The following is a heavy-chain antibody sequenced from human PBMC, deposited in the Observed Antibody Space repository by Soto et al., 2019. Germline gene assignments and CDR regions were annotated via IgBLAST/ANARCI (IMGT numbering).Heavy chain of an antibody. Sequence: QVQLQESGPGLVKPSETLSLTCTVSGGSTSSGDYYWSWIRQPPGKGLEWIGYIYYSGITYYNPSLKNRLTISQDTSQNQFSLKLRSVTAADTAVYYCARQYGGYEYYFDYWGQGTLVTVSS. D-gene: IGHD5-12*01. J-gene: IGHJ4*02. V-gene: IGHV4-30-4*01. CDR2: IYYSGIT. CDR3: ARQYGGYEYYFDY. CDR1: GGSTSSGDYY.